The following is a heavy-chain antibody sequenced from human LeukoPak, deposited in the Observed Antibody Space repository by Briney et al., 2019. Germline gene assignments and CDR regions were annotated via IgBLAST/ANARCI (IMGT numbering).Heavy chain of an antibody. D-gene: IGHD4-17*01. Sequence: ASVKVSCKASGYTFTGYYMHWVRQAPGQGLEWMGWINPNSGGTNYAQKFQGRVTMTRDTSTSTVYMELSSLRSEDTAVYYCARDSIDDYGDYETDLDNDDYWGQGTLVTVSS. J-gene: IGHJ4*02. CDR3: ARDSIDDYGDYETDLDNDDY. V-gene: IGHV1-2*02. CDR1: GYTFTGYY. CDR2: INPNSGGT.